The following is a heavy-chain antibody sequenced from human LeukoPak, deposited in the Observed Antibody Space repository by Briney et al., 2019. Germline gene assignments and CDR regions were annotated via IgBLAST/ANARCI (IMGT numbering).Heavy chain of an antibody. J-gene: IGHJ4*02. Sequence: PGGSLTLSCAASGFGFSNFWMHWVRQAPGKGLVWVSRIKTDGTTTVYADSVKGRFSISRDNAKNSLYLEMNTLRAEDTAVYYCVRGSGWFFGLWGQGSLVTVSS. D-gene: IGHD6-19*01. CDR1: GFGFSNFW. CDR2: IKTDGTTT. V-gene: IGHV3-74*01. CDR3: VRGSGWFFGL.